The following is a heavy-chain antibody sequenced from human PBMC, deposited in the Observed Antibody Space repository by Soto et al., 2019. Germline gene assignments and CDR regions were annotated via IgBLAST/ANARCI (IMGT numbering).Heavy chain of an antibody. D-gene: IGHD3-3*01. V-gene: IGHV4-30-4*01. J-gene: IGHJ6*02. Sequence: QVQLQESGPGLVKPSQTLSLTCTVSGGSISSGDYYWSWIRQPPGKGLEWIGYIYYSGSTYYNPSLKSRVTIAVDTSKNHCSLKLSSVTAADKAVYYCARDVSYYDFDYYGMDVWGQGTTVTVSS. CDR2: IYYSGST. CDR1: GGSISSGDYY. CDR3: ARDVSYYDFDYYGMDV.